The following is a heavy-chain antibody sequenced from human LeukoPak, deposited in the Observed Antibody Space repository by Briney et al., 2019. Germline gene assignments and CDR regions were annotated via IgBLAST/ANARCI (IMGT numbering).Heavy chain of an antibody. CDR3: ARAMSYDSSGYYPLNDY. CDR1: GGSFSGYH. J-gene: IGHJ4*02. Sequence: PSETLSLTCAVYGGSFSGYHWTWIRQPPGKGLERIGEIDPSGSTYYDPSLKSRVTISLDTSKNQFSLRLTSVTAADTAVYYCARAMSYDSSGYYPLNDYWGQGTLVTVSS. D-gene: IGHD3-22*01. V-gene: IGHV4-34*01. CDR2: IDPSGST.